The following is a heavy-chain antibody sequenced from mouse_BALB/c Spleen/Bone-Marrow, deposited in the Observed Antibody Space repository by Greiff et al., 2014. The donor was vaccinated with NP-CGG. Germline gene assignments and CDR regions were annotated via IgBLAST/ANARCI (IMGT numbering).Heavy chain of an antibody. D-gene: IGHD2-1*01. CDR1: GFTFSDYG. J-gene: IGHJ4*01. V-gene: IGHV5-15*02. Sequence: VQLKESGGGLVQPGGSRKLSCAASGFTFSDYGMAWVRQAPGKGPEWVAFISNLAYSIYYADTVTGRFTISRENAKSTLYPEMSSLRSEDTAIYYCTRNYGNQGAMDYWGQGTSVTVSS. CDR2: ISNLAYSI. CDR3: TRNYGNQGAMDY.